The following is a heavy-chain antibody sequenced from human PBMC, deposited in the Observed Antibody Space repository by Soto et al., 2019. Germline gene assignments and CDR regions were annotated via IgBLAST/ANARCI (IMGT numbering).Heavy chain of an antibody. J-gene: IGHJ3*02. Sequence: ASVKVSCKASGYTFTNYGVSRVRQAPGQGLEWMGWISGHNGNTNYAQKLQGRVTMTTDTSTSTAYMELRSLRSDDTAVYYCARDTDIVVVVDATGGIDIWGQGTMVTVSS. CDR1: GYTFTNYG. CDR2: ISGHNGNT. D-gene: IGHD2-15*01. CDR3: ARDTDIVVVVDATGGIDI. V-gene: IGHV1-18*01.